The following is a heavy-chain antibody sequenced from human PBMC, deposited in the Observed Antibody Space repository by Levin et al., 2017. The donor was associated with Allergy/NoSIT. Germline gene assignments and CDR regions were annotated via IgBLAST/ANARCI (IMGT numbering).Heavy chain of an antibody. D-gene: IGHD3-9*01. J-gene: IGHJ4*02. Sequence: GGSLRLSCGASGFTFDTFTMSWVRQGPGRGLEWLADISGSGGRTYYADSVKGRFSISRDNSKHIVYLQMNSLRGEDTAVYYCAKNLGADEGDDILTGLFDYWGQGTLVTVSS. CDR2: ISGSGGRT. CDR3: AKNLGADEGDDILTGLFDY. V-gene: IGHV3-23*01. CDR1: GFTFDTFT.